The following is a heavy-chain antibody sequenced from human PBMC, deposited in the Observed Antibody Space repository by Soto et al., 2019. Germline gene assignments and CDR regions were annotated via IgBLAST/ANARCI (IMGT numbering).Heavy chain of an antibody. CDR3: AHRTTRWLQLGFDY. CDR1: GFSFSTSGVG. V-gene: IGHV2-5*02. D-gene: IGHD5-12*01. CDR2: IYWDDDK. Sequence: QITLKESGPTLVKPTQTLTLTCTFSGFSFSTSGVGVGWIRQPPGKALEWLALIYWDDDKRYSPSLKSRLTITKDTSKNQVVLTMTNMDPVDTATYYCAHRTTRWLQLGFDYWGQGTLVTVSS. J-gene: IGHJ4*02.